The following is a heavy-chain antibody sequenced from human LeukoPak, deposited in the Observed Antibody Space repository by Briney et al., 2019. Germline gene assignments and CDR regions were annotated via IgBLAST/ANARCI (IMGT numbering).Heavy chain of an antibody. Sequence: PSQTLSLTCTVSGGSINSDAYYWTWIRQPPGKGLEWIGYIYHSGNTYYNPSLKSRVTISIDTSKNQFSLKVTSVTAADTAVYFCARKTATGNFGRYFPDWGQGTLVTVSS. D-gene: IGHD6-13*01. CDR3: ARKTATGNFGRYFPD. CDR1: GGSINSDAYY. CDR2: IYHSGNT. V-gene: IGHV4-30-4*01. J-gene: IGHJ4*02.